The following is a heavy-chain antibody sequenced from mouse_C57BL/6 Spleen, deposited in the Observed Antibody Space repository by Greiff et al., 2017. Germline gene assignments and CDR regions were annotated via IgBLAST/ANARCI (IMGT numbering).Heavy chain of an antibody. V-gene: IGHV1-18*01. Sequence: VQLQQSGPELVKPGASVTLPCKASGYTFTDYNMDWVKQSHGKSLAWIGGINPYNGGTIYNQKFKGKAKLTVDKSSSTAYMELRSLTSEDTAVYDCASVRDYYGSSAWFAYWGQGTLVTVSA. J-gene: IGHJ3*01. D-gene: IGHD1-1*01. CDR1: GYTFTDYN. CDR2: INPYNGGT. CDR3: ASVRDYYGSSAWFAY.